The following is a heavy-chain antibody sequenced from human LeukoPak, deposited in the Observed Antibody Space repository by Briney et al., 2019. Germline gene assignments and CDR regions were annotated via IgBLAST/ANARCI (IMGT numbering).Heavy chain of an antibody. D-gene: IGHD4-17*01. CDR1: GFTISSYS. CDR3: ARDTVTRGYYYYYGMDV. Sequence: GGTLRLSCAASGFTISSYSMNWVCQAQGKGLEWVSSISSSSSYIYYADSVKGRFTISRDNAKNSLYLQMNSLRAEDTAVYYCARDTVTRGYYYYYGMDVWGQGTTVTVSS. V-gene: IGHV3-21*01. CDR2: ISSSSSYI. J-gene: IGHJ6*02.